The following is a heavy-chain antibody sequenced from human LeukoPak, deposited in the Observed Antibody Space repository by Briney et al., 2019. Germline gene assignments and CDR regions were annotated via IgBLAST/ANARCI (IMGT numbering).Heavy chain of an antibody. Sequence: ASVKVSCKASGGTFSSYAISWVRQAPGQGLEWMGRIIPILGIANYAQKFQGRVTITADKSTSTAYMELSSPRSEDTAVYYCARGYDSSGYYYYYGMDVWGQGTTVTVSS. D-gene: IGHD3-22*01. CDR1: GGTFSSYA. CDR2: IIPILGIA. V-gene: IGHV1-69*04. J-gene: IGHJ6*02. CDR3: ARGYDSSGYYYYYGMDV.